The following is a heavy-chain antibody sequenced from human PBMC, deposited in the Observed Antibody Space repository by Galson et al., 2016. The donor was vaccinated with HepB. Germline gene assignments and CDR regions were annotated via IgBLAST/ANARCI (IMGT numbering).Heavy chain of an antibody. V-gene: IGHV4-4*02. J-gene: IGHJ4*02. D-gene: IGHD3-3*01. CDR1: GASISSTDW. CDR2: VYQNGNT. Sequence: ETLSLTCAVSGASISSTDWWSWVRQPPGKGLEWIGEVYQNGNTNYKPSLKSRVTISVDKSKNQFSLRLSSVTAADTAVYYCARFWNGNHFDYWGQGTLVTVSS. CDR3: ARFWNGNHFDY.